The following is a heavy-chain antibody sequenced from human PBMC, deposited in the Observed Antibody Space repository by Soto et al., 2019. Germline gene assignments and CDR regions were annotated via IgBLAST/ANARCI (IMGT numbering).Heavy chain of an antibody. J-gene: IGHJ3*02. CDR2: INHSGST. D-gene: IGHD6-13*01. CDR3: ARALPYSSSWRADGFDI. CDR1: GGSFSDYF. V-gene: IGHV4-34*01. Sequence: SETLSLTCVVYGGSFSDYFWTWIRQPPGKGLEWIGEINHSGSTNYNPSLKSRVIISGDTSKNQFSLNLSSVTAADTAVYYCARALPYSSSWRADGFDIWGQGTMVTVSS.